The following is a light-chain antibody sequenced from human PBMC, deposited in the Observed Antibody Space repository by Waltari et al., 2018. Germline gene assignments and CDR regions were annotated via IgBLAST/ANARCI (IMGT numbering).Light chain of an antibody. CDR2: DAS. CDR1: QRVNSH. Sequence: EILLTQSPSTLSLSPGQRSTLSCRANQRVNSHLAWYQQKLRQAPRLLIYDASNSATGIQARFSGSGSGTDFPLTISSLDVDDFVVYYCQQRRSWPTFGGGTKVEIK. V-gene: IGKV3-11*01. J-gene: IGKJ4*01. CDR3: QQRRSWPT.